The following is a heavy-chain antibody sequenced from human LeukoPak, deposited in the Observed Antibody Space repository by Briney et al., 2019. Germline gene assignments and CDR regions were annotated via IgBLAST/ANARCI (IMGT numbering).Heavy chain of an antibody. CDR3: ARDVSGLGYYYMDV. Sequence: ASVKVSCKASGYTFTGYYMHWVRQAPGQGLEWMGWINPNSGGTNYAQKFQGRVIMTRDTSISTAYMELSRLRSDDTAVYYCARDVSGLGYYYMDVWGKGTTVTVSS. J-gene: IGHJ6*03. V-gene: IGHV1-2*02. CDR2: INPNSGGT. D-gene: IGHD3-3*01. CDR1: GYTFTGYY.